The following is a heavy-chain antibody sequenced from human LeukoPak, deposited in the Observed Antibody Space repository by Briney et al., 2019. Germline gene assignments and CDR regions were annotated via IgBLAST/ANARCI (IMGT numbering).Heavy chain of an antibody. Sequence: GASVKVSCKASGYTFTSYGISWVRQAPGQGLEWMGWISAYNGNTNYAQKLQGRVTMTTDTSTSTAYMELRSLRSDDTAVYYCAREYKVRGNDSSVHYYYYYMDVWGKGTTVTVSS. D-gene: IGHD3-10*01. CDR2: ISAYNGNT. CDR1: GYTFTSYG. J-gene: IGHJ6*03. CDR3: AREYKVRGNDSSVHYYYYYMDV. V-gene: IGHV1-18*01.